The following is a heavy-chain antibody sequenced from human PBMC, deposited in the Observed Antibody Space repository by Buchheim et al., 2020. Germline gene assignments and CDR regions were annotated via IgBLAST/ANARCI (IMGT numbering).Heavy chain of an antibody. J-gene: IGHJ4*02. V-gene: IGHV1-46*01. CDR3: AREGSRYCSGGSCPSN. CDR2: INPSGGST. Sequence: QVQLVQSGAEVKKPGASVKVSCKASGYTFTSYYMHWVRQAPGQGLEWMGIINPSGGSTSYAQKFQGRVTKTRDTPTSTDYMELSSLRSEDTAVYYCAREGSRYCSGGSCPSNWGQGTL. CDR1: GYTFTSYY. D-gene: IGHD2-15*01.